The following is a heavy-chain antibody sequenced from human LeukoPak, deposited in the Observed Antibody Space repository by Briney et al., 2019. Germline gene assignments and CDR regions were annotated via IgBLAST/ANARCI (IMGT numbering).Heavy chain of an antibody. CDR2: IYPGDSDT. J-gene: IGHJ3*02. D-gene: IGHD6-6*01. V-gene: IGHV5-51*01. CDR1: GYSFTSYW. CDR3: ARRGSSRAQPHAFDI. Sequence: GESLKISCKGSGYSFTSYWIGWVRQMPGKGLEWMGIIYPGDSDTRYSPSVQGQVTISADKSISTAYLQWSSLKASDTAMYYCARRGSSRAQPHAFDIWGQGTMVTVSS.